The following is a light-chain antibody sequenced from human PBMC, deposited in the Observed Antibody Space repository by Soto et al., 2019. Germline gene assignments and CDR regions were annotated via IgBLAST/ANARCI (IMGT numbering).Light chain of an antibody. CDR1: QSVSSN. Sequence: EIVMTQSPATLSVSPGERATLSCRASQSVSSNLAWYQQKPGQAPRRLIYGASTRATGIPARFSGSGSGTEFTLTISSLQSEDFAVYYCQQDNNWPPWTLGQGTKVEIK. CDR2: GAS. V-gene: IGKV3-15*01. J-gene: IGKJ1*01. CDR3: QQDNNWPPWT.